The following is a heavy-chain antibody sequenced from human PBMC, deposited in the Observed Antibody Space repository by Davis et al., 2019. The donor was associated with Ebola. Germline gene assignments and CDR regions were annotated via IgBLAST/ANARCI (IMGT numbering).Heavy chain of an antibody. D-gene: IGHD3-3*01. CDR2: IYWNDDK. Sequence: SWIRQPPGKALEWLALIYWNDDKRYSPSLKSRLTITKDTSKNQVVLTMTNMDPVDTATYYCARNVLRFLEWSPYYYYGMDVWGQGTTVTVSS. V-gene: IGHV2-5*01. J-gene: IGHJ6*02. CDR3: ARNVLRFLEWSPYYYYGMDV.